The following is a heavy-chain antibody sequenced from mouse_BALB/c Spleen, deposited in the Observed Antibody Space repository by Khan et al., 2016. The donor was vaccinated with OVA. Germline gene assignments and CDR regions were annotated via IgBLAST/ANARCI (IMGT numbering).Heavy chain of an antibody. Sequence: QVQLKESGPGLVAPSQSLSITCTVSGFSLTSHGVHWVRQPPGKGLEWLGVIWAGGSTNYYSALMSRLSISKDSSKSQVFLKMSSLQTDDTAIYYCARNREPDYFDYWGQGTTLTVSS. CDR1: GFSLTSHG. CDR2: IWAGGST. CDR3: ARNREPDYFDY. V-gene: IGHV2-9*02. J-gene: IGHJ2*01.